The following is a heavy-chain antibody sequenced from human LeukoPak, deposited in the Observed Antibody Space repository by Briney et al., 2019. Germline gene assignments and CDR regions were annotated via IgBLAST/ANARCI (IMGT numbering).Heavy chain of an antibody. Sequence: GGSLRLSCAASGFTFSSYAMHWVRQAPGKGLEWVAFIRYDGSNKYYADSVKGRFTISRDNSKNTLYLQMNSLGAEDTAVYYCARVWSVAGTGNWFDPWGQGTLVTVSS. CDR2: IRYDGSNK. CDR1: GFTFSSYA. J-gene: IGHJ5*02. CDR3: ARVWSVAGTGNWFDP. D-gene: IGHD6-19*01. V-gene: IGHV3-30*02.